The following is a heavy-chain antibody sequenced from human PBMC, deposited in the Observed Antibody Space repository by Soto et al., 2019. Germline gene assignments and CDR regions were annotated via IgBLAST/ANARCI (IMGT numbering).Heavy chain of an antibody. V-gene: IGHV3-48*02. CDR3: AREVGATDYYYGMDV. CDR2: ISSSSSTI. CDR1: GFTFSSYS. Sequence: GSLRLSCAASGFTFSSYSMNWVRQAPGKGLEWVSYISSSSSTIYYADSVKGRFTISRDNAKNSLYLQMNSLRDEDTAVYYCAREVGATDYYYGMDVWGQGTTVTVSS. J-gene: IGHJ6*02. D-gene: IGHD1-26*01.